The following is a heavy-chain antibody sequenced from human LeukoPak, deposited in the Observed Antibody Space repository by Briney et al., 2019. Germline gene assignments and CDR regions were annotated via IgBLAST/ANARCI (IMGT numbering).Heavy chain of an antibody. CDR1: GFTFSSYS. V-gene: IGHV3-21*01. J-gene: IGHJ4*02. Sequence: GGSLRLSCAASGFTFSSYSMNWVRQAPGKGLEWVSSVSATSNYVYYADSVKGRFTISRDNAKNSLYLQMNSLRAEDTAVYYCARYGAHPFDYWGQGALVTVSS. CDR2: VSATSNYV. CDR3: ARYGAHPFDY. D-gene: IGHD4-17*01.